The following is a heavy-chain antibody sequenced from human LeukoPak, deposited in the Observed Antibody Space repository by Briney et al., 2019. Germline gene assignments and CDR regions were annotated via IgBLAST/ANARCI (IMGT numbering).Heavy chain of an antibody. J-gene: IGHJ4*02. D-gene: IGHD3-22*01. Sequence: TGGSLRLSCAASGFTFSSYSMNWVRQAPGKGLEWVPAISGSGGSTYYADSVKGRFTISRDNSKNTLYLQMNSLRAEDTAVYYCAKGGIVVVIDYWGQGTLVTVSS. CDR1: GFTFSSYS. CDR2: ISGSGGST. V-gene: IGHV3-23*01. CDR3: AKGGIVVVIDY.